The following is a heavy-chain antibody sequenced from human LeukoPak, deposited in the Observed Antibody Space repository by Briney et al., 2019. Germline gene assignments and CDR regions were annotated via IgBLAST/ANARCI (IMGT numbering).Heavy chain of an antibody. J-gene: IGHJ4*02. CDR1: GGTFSSYA. Sequence: ASVKVSCKASGGTFSSYAISWVRQAPGQGLEWMGIINPSGGSTSYAQKFQGRVTMTRDTSTSTVYMELSSLRSEDTAVYYCASPDSPSSSSFDYWGQGTLVTVSS. V-gene: IGHV1-46*01. CDR2: INPSGGST. CDR3: ASPDSPSSSSFDY. D-gene: IGHD6-6*01.